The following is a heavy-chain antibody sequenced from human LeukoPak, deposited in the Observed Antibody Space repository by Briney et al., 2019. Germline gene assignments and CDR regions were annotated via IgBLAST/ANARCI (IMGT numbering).Heavy chain of an antibody. CDR2: INHSGAT. V-gene: IGHV4-34*01. CDR1: GGSFSGYS. D-gene: IGHD3-3*01. Sequence: SETLSLTCAVYGGSFSGYSWSWVRQPPGEGLEWIGEINHSGATNYNPSLKSRVTISVDTSKNQFSLKLSSVTAADTAVYYCARAGHYDFWSGYYSKYYYYGMDVWGQGTTVTVSS. CDR3: ARAGHYDFWSGYYSKYYYYGMDV. J-gene: IGHJ6*02.